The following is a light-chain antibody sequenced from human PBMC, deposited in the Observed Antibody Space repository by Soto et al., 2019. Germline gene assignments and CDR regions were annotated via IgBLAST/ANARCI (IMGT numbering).Light chain of an antibody. CDR1: SSDVGGYNY. J-gene: IGLJ7*01. CDR2: DVS. V-gene: IGLV2-14*01. CDR3: SSYTSSSTAV. Sequence: QLVLTQPASVSGSPGQSITISCTGTSSDVGGYNYVSWYQQHPGKAPKLMIYDVSNRPSGVSNRFSGSKSGNTASLTISGLQAEDEADYYCSSYTSSSTAVFGGGNQLTVL.